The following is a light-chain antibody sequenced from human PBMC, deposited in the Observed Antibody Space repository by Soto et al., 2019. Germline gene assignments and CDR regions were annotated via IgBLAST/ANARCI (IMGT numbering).Light chain of an antibody. CDR3: QQYGSSPET. V-gene: IGKV3-20*01. CDR2: GAS. Sequence: EIVLTQSPGTLSLSPGKRATLSCRASQSVSNFLAWYQQTPGQAPRLLIYGASNRATGIPARFSGSGSGTDFTLTISSLEPEDFAVYYCQQYGSSPETFGQGTKVDIK. J-gene: IGKJ1*01. CDR1: QSVSNF.